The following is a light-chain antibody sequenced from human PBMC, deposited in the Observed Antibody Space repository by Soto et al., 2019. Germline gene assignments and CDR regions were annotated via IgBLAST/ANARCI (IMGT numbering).Light chain of an antibody. Sequence: QSVLTQPPSVSGAPGQTVTISCTGSSSNIGAGYDVHWYQQLPGTAPKLLIYGNSNRPSGVPDRFSGSKSGTLASLAITGLQAEDEADYYCQSSDSSLSGPRLFGGGTKLTFL. CDR2: GNS. CDR1: SSNIGAGYD. CDR3: QSSDSSLSGPRL. J-gene: IGLJ2*01. V-gene: IGLV1-40*01.